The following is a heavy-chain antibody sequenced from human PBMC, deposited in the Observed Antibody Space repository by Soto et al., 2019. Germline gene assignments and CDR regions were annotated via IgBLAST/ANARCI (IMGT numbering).Heavy chain of an antibody. D-gene: IGHD1-1*01. CDR3: ARDRQEWGTTYYYGMDV. Sequence: SETLSLTCTVSGGSISSGGYYWSWIRQHPGKGLEWIGYIYYSGSTYYNPSLKSRVTISVDTSKNQFSLKLSSVTAADTAVYYCARDRQEWGTTYYYGMDVWGQGITVTVSS. CDR2: IYYSGST. J-gene: IGHJ6*02. CDR1: GGSISSGGYY. V-gene: IGHV4-31*03.